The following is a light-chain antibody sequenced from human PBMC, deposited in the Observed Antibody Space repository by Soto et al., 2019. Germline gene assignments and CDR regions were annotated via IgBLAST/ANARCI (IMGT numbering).Light chain of an antibody. Sequence: DIQMTQSPSSLSASVGDRVTITCQASQDISNYLKWYQQKPGKAPKLLIYNSSNLETGVPSRFSGSGSGTDFTFTISSLQPEDIATYDCQQYDNLPMYTFGQGTKLEIK. J-gene: IGKJ2*01. V-gene: IGKV1-33*01. CDR3: QQYDNLPMYT. CDR1: QDISNY. CDR2: NSS.